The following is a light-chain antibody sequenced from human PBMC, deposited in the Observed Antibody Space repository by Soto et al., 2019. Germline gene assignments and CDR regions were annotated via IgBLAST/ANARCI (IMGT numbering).Light chain of an antibody. CDR2: KAS. J-gene: IGKJ1*01. V-gene: IGKV1-5*03. CDR1: QSISNL. Sequence: DIQMTQSPSTLSASVGDRVTIPCLASQSISNLLALYQQKPGKAPYLLIYKASSLQSGVPSRFSGSASGTEFSLTISSLQPDDFASYYCHQYYSYPWMFGQGTNVELK. CDR3: HQYYSYPWM.